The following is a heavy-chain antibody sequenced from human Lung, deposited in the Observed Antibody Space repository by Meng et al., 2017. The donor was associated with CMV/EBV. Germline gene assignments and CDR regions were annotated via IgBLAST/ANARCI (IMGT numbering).Heavy chain of an antibody. Sequence: GGSLRLXCAASGFTFSSYSMNWVRQAPGKGLEWVTSISSSSSYIYYADSVKGRFTISRDNAKNSLYLQMNSREAEDTAVYYCARDHRTSIAAAGTLDYWGQGTMVTVSS. CDR3: ARDHRTSIAAAGTLDY. D-gene: IGHD6-13*01. V-gene: IGHV3-21*01. CDR2: ISSSSSYI. J-gene: IGHJ4*02. CDR1: GFTFSSYS.